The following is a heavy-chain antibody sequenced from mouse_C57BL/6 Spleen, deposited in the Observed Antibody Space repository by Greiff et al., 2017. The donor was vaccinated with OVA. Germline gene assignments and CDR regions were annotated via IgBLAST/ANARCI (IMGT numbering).Heavy chain of an antibody. Sequence: EVQLVESGPGLVKPSQSLSLTCSVTGYSITSGYYWNWIRQFPGNKLEWMGYISYDGSNNYNPSLKNRISITRDTSKNQFFLKLNSVTTEDTATYYCARGLGWYFEVWGTGTTVTVSS. D-gene: IGHD2-4*01. CDR1: GYSITSGYY. CDR2: ISYDGSN. V-gene: IGHV3-6*01. J-gene: IGHJ1*03. CDR3: ARGLGWYFEV.